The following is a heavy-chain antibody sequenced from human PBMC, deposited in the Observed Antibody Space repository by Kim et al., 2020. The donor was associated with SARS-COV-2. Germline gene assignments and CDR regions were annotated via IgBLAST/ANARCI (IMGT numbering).Heavy chain of an antibody. V-gene: IGHV1-69*13. CDR1: GDTYSNYA. J-gene: IGHJ6*02. D-gene: IGHD2-8*01. CDR3: ANPTGNVDV. CDR2: IMPIFGTS. Sequence: SVKVSCKASGDTYSNYAITWVRQAPGQGLEWMGDIMPIFGTSNYAQKFQDRIVFTADGSTNTAYMELSSLRYEDTAVYYCANPTGNVDVWGQGTAVTFSS.